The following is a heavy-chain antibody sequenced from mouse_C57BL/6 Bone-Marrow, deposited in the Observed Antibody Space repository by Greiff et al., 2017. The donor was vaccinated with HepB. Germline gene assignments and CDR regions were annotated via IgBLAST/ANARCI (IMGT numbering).Heavy chain of an antibody. CDR3: ALYYYGSSWYFDV. CDR2: IYPRSGNT. CDR1: GYTFTSYG. D-gene: IGHD1-1*01. Sequence: QVQLQQSGAELARPGASVKLSCKASGYTFTSYGISWVKQRTGQGLEWIGEIYPRSGNTYYNEKFKGKATLTADQSSSTAYMALRSLTSEDSAVYFCALYYYGSSWYFDVWGTGTTVTVSS. V-gene: IGHV1-81*01. J-gene: IGHJ1*03.